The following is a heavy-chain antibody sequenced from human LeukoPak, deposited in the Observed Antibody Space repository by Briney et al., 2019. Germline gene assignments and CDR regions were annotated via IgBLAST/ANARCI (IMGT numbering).Heavy chain of an antibody. V-gene: IGHV3-23*01. Sequence: GGSLRLSCAASGFTFSSYVMSWVRQTPGKGLEWVSGISGSGGSTDYADSVKGRFTISRDNSKNTLHLHMNSLRAEDTAVYYCAKDLGGEVYWGQGTLVTVSS. CDR1: GFTFSSYV. D-gene: IGHD2-21*01. J-gene: IGHJ4*02. CDR3: AKDLGGEVY. CDR2: ISGSGGST.